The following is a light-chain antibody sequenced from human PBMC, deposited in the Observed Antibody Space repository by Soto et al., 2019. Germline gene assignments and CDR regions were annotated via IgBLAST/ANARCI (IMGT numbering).Light chain of an antibody. CDR3: SSYTSSRAYV. J-gene: IGLJ1*01. Sequence: QSLLTQPASVSGSPGQSITSSCTGTSSDVGGYNYVSWYQQQSGKAPKLMIHEVSNRPSGVSNRFSGSKSGNTASLTISGLQAEDEADYYCSSYTSSRAYVFGIGTKVTVL. V-gene: IGLV2-14*01. CDR2: EVS. CDR1: SSDVGGYNY.